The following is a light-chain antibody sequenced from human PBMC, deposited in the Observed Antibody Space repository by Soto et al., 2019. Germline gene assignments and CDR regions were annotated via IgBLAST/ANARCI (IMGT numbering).Light chain of an antibody. CDR1: SSDVGGYKH. V-gene: IGLV2-14*01. J-gene: IGLJ1*01. CDR3: NSQRSSGTRV. Sequence: QSALTQPASVSGSPGQSITIACTVTSSDVGGYKHVSWYQHHPGKAPKLMIYEVSNRPSGVSNRFSGSKSGYTASLTISGLQAEDEADYYCNSQRSSGTRVFGTGTKVTVL. CDR2: EVS.